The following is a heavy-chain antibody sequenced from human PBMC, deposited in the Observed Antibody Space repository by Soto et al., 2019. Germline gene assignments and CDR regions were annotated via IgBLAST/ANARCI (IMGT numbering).Heavy chain of an antibody. D-gene: IGHD3-10*01. CDR2: ISYDGTSE. CDR1: GFTFSSYP. Sequence: GWSLRLSCAASGFTFSSYPIHWVRQAPGKGLEWVGSISYDGTSEDFADSLRGRFTLSRDNSKNMLWLQMNSLRSEDTAVYYCLRDYSGWFDFWGQGTLVIVSS. V-gene: IGHV3-30-3*01. J-gene: IGHJ5*01. CDR3: LRDYSGWFDF.